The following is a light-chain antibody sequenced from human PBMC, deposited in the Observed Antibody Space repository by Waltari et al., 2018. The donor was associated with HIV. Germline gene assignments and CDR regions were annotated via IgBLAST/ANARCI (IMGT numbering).Light chain of an antibody. V-gene: IGLV2-14*01. CDR3: SSYTSSSTPLYV. Sequence: QSALTQPASVSGSPGQSITISCTGTSSDVGGYNYVSWYQQHPGKAPKLMIYEVSNRPSGVSIRFSGSKSGNTASLTISGLQAEDEADYYCSSYTSSSTPLYVFGTGTKVTVL. CDR1: SSDVGGYNY. CDR2: EVS. J-gene: IGLJ1*01.